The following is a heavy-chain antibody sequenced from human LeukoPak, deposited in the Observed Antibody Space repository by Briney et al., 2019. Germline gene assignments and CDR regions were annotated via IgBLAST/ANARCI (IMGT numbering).Heavy chain of an antibody. V-gene: IGHV4-38-2*02. Sequence: PSETLSLTCTVSGYSISSGYYWGWIRQPPGKGLEWIGSIYHSGSTYYNPSLKSRVTISVDTSKNQFSLKLSSVTAADTAVYYCARNDYYDSSLFDYWGQGTLVTVSS. CDR3: ARNDYYDSSLFDY. J-gene: IGHJ4*02. CDR1: GYSISSGYY. CDR2: IYHSGST. D-gene: IGHD3-22*01.